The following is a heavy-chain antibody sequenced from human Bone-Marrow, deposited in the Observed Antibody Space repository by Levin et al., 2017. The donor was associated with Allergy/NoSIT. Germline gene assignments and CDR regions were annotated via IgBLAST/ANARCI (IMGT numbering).Heavy chain of an antibody. V-gene: IGHV3-30*18. D-gene: IGHD3-22*01. J-gene: IGHJ4*02. CDR2: ISYDGSNK. CDR1: GFTFSSYG. CDR3: AKGYHQMIVVVMADY. Sequence: GESLKISCAASGFTFSSYGMHWVRQAPGKGLEWVAVISYDGSNKYYADSVKGRFTISRDNSKNTLYLQMNSLRAEDTAVYYCAKGYHQMIVVVMADYWGQGTLVTVSS.